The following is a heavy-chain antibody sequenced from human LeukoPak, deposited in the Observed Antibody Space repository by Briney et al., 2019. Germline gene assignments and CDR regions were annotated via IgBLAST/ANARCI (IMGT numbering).Heavy chain of an antibody. J-gene: IGHJ4*02. CDR3: ARRRGWKQQLVYFDY. CDR2: FYHRGTP. CDR1: GDSITSYY. Sequence: PSETLSLTCTVSGDSITSYYWSWIRQPPGKGLEWIGYFYHRGTPRYNPSLKSRVTMSADTSRNQFFLNLNSTTAADTAVYYCARRRGWKQQLVYFDYWGQGLLATVSS. D-gene: IGHD6-13*01. V-gene: IGHV4-59*08.